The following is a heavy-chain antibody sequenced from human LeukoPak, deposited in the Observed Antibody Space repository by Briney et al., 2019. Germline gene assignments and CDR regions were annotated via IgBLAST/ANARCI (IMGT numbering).Heavy chain of an antibody. CDR1: GFTFSRYS. CDR2: ISGSSSTT. Sequence: GGSLRLSCAAYGFTFSRYSMNWVRQAPGKGLEWVSYISGSSSTTYYADSVKGRFTISRDNAKNSLYLQMNSLRDEDTAVYYCARGAGRGGYYFDYWGQGTLVSVSS. D-gene: IGHD6-13*01. J-gene: IGHJ4*02. V-gene: IGHV3-48*02. CDR3: ARGAGRGGYYFDY.